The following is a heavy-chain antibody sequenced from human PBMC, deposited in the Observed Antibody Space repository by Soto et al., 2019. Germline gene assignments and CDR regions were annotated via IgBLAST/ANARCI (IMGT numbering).Heavy chain of an antibody. V-gene: IGHV3-74*01. CDR2: INSDGSST. CDR1: GFTFSSYW. CDR3: ARIPAAGSSGWYGAVYYYYMDV. D-gene: IGHD6-19*01. J-gene: IGHJ6*03. Sequence: PGGSLRLSWAASGFTFSSYWMHWVRQAPGKGLVWVSRINSDGSSTSYADSVKGRFTISRDNAKNTLYLQMNSLRAEDTAVYYCARIPAAGSSGWYGAVYYYYMDVWGKGTTVTVSS.